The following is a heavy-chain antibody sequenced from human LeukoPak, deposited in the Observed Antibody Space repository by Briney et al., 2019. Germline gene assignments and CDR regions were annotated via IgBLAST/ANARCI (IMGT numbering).Heavy chain of an antibody. D-gene: IGHD3-16*01. CDR1: GGSISSYY. Sequence: ASETLSLTCTVSGGSISSYYWSWIRQPPGKGLEWIGYIYYSGSTNYNPSLKSRVTISVDTSKNQFSLKLSSVTAADTAVYYCASRLVHSPEYFQHWGQGTLVTVSS. J-gene: IGHJ1*01. CDR3: ASRLVHSPEYFQH. CDR2: IYYSGST. V-gene: IGHV4-59*01.